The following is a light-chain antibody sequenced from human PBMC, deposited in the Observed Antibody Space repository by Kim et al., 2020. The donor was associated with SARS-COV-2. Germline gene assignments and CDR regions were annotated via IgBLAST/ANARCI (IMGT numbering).Light chain of an antibody. J-gene: IGLJ3*02. CDR3: LACDSSLSAWV. V-gene: IGLV10-54*04. CDR2: RND. Sequence: QTATLTCTGNSNNVANQGASWLQQHQGHPPKLLSYRNDNRPSGISERFSASRSGNTASLTITGLQPEDEADYYCLACDSSLSAWVFGGGTKLTVL. CDR1: SNNVANQG.